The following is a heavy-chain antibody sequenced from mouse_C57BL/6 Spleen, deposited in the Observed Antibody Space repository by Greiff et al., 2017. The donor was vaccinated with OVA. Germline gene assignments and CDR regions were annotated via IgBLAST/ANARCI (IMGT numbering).Heavy chain of an antibody. CDR1: GFNIKDYY. CDR3: ARLDYGSSPRDY. Sequence: VQLQQSGAELVKPGASVKLSCTASGFNIKDYYMHWVKQRTEQGLEWIGRIDPEDGGTKYAPKFQGKATITADTSSNTAYLQLSILTSEDTAVYYCARLDYGSSPRDYWGQGTTLTVSS. V-gene: IGHV14-2*01. D-gene: IGHD1-1*01. CDR2: IDPEDGGT. J-gene: IGHJ2*01.